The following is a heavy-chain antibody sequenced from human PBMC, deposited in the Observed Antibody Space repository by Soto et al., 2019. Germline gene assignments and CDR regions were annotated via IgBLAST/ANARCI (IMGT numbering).Heavy chain of an antibody. CDR3: ARTSSISARLPYDY. CDR2: ISYDGSNK. CDR1: GFTFSSYA. J-gene: IGHJ4*02. V-gene: IGHV3-30-3*01. D-gene: IGHD6-6*01. Sequence: QVQLVESGGGVVQPGRSLRLSCAASGFTFSSYAMHWFRQAPGKGLEWVAVISYDGSNKYYADSVKGRFTISRDNSKNTLYLQINSLIAEDTAVDYCARTSSISARLPYDYWVQGTLVTVSS.